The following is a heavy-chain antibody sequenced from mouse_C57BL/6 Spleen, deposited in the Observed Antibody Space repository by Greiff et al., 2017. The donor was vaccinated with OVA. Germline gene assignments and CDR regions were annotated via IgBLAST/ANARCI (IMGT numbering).Heavy chain of an antibody. Sequence: EVMLVESEGGLVQPGSSMKLSCTASGFTFSDYYMAWVRQVPEKGLEWVANINYDGSSTYYLDSLKSRFIISRDNAKNILYLQMSSLKSEDPATYYWAREGLGGFAYWGQGTLVTVSA. CDR3: AREGLGGFAY. CDR1: GFTFSDYY. D-gene: IGHD3-3*01. CDR2: INYDGSST. J-gene: IGHJ3*01. V-gene: IGHV5-16*01.